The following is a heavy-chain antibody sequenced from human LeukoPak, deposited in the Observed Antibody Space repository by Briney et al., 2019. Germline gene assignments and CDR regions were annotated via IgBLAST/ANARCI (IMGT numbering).Heavy chain of an antibody. CDR1: GYTFSRYW. Sequence: GGSLRLSCAASGYTFSRYWMHWVRQGPGKGLVWVSRINEDGSSTSYAESVRGRFTISRDNAKNTLYLQMNSLRAEGAAVNYCTTDTFGARDSWGQGTLVTVSS. D-gene: IGHD3-10*01. J-gene: IGHJ4*02. CDR3: TTDTFGARDS. CDR2: INEDGSST. V-gene: IGHV3-74*01.